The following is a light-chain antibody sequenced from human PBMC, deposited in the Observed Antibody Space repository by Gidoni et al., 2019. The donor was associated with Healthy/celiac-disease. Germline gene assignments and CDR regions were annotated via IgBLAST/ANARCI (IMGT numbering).Light chain of an antibody. J-gene: IGKJ1*01. V-gene: IGKV3-15*01. Sequence: TLSCRASQSVSSNLAWYQQKPGQAPRLLIYGASTRATGIPARFSGSGSGTEFTLTISSLQSEDFAVYYCQQYNNWPPWTFGQXTKVEIK. CDR1: QSVSSN. CDR3: QQYNNWPPWT. CDR2: GAS.